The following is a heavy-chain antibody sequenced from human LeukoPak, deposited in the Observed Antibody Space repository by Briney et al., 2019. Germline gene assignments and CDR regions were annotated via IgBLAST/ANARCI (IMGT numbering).Heavy chain of an antibody. J-gene: IGHJ4*02. CDR2: IHYSGTT. V-gene: IGHV4-59*11. CDR1: GASISSHY. Sequence: PSVTLSLTCSVSGASISSHYWSWIRPPPGKGLEWIGYIHYSGTTNGNPSLKSRVTISLDTSKNQCSLKLTSGTAADTAVYYCSRAGTGFNTPGAYWGQGTLVTVSS. D-gene: IGHD1-14*01. CDR3: SRAGTGFNTPGAY.